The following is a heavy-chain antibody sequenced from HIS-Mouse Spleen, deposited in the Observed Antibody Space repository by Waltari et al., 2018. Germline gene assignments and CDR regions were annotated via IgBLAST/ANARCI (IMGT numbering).Heavy chain of an antibody. CDR1: AYTFTGYS. Sequence: QVQLVQPGAELKKPGASVKVSCRASAYTFTGYSMHWVRQSTGQGLEWMGWINPNSGGTNYAQKFQGRVTMTRDTSISTAYMELSRLRSDDTAVYYCARGRYSSSWYYFDYWGQGTLVTVSS. D-gene: IGHD6-13*01. CDR2: INPNSGGT. V-gene: IGHV1-2*02. J-gene: IGHJ4*02. CDR3: ARGRYSSSWYYFDY.